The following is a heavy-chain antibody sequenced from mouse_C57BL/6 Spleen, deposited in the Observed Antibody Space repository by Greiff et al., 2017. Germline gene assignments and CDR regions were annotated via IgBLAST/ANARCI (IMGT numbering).Heavy chain of an antibody. CDR1: GYTFTSYW. D-gene: IGHD1-1*01. J-gene: IGHJ3*01. Sequence: VQLQQPGAELVKPGASVKVSCKASGYTFTSYWMHWVKQRPGQGLEWIGRIHPSDSDTNYNQKFKGKATLTVDKSSSTAYMQLSSLTSEDSAVYYCAITPYYYGSSSGAYWGQGTLVTVSA. CDR2: IHPSDSDT. CDR3: AITPYYYGSSSGAY. V-gene: IGHV1-74*01.